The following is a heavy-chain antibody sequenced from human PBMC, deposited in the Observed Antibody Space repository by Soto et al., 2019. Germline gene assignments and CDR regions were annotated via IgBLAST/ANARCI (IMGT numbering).Heavy chain of an antibody. CDR1: GFTFISYA. Sequence: GGSLRLSCASSGFTFISYAMILVRQAPGKGLEWVSDISGSGGNTYYADSVKGRFTISRDNSKNTLYLQMNSLRAEDTALYYCARDRGIVVLSAAPYYSGMDVWGQGTTVTVSS. CDR2: ISGSGGNT. D-gene: IGHD2-2*01. CDR3: ARDRGIVVLSAAPYYSGMDV. V-gene: IGHV3-23*01. J-gene: IGHJ6*02.